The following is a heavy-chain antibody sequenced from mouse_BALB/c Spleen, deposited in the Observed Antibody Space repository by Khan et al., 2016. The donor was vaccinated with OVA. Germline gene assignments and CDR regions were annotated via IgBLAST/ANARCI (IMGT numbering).Heavy chain of an antibody. Sequence: QVQLKQSGPGLVQPSQSLSITCTVSGFSLTNYSVHWFRQSPGKGLEWLGVIWSAGSTDYNAAFISRLTIRKDNSRSQVFFKMNSLQPNDTAIDYCARRGYDYGRGALFAYWGQGTLVTVSA. V-gene: IGHV2-2*02. CDR1: GFSLTNYS. D-gene: IGHD2-4*01. J-gene: IGHJ3*01. CDR3: ARRGYDYGRGALFAY. CDR2: IWSAGST.